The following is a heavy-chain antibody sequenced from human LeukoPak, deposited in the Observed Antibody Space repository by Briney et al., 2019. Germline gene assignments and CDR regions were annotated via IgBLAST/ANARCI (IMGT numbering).Heavy chain of an antibody. V-gene: IGHV4-59*11. CDR3: ARIKGVGAIYFDY. J-gene: IGHJ4*02. CDR1: GDSISSHF. CDR2: VSHSGTS. D-gene: IGHD1-26*01. Sequence: SETLSLTCTVSGDSISSHFWTWIRQPPGKGLEWIGFVSHSGTSTYSPSLQSRVTMSVDPSKNQFSLNLTSVTAADTALYYCARIKGVGAIYFDYWGQGTLVTVSS.